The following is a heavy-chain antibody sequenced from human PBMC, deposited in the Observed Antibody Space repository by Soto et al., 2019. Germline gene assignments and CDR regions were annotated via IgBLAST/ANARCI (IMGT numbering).Heavy chain of an antibody. D-gene: IGHD5-18*01. CDR3: ARANVDTSVVNEYYFDY. Sequence: GESLKISCAVFGFTFSNYKMSWVRQAPGKGLEWVSSVSSTSGYIYYGDSVKGRFTISRDNAKNSLYLQMNSLRAEDTAVYYCARANVDTSVVNEYYFDYWGQGTLVTVSS. V-gene: IGHV3-21*01. CDR1: GFTFSNYK. CDR2: VSSTSGYI. J-gene: IGHJ4*02.